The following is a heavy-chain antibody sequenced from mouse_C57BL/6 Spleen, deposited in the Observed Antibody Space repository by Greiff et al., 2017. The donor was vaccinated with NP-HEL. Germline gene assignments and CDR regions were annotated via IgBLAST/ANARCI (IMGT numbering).Heavy chain of an antibody. Sequence: EVQLVESGGGLVKPGGSLKLSCAASGFTFSSYAMSWVRQTPEKRLEWVATISDGGSYTYYPDNVKGRFTISRDNAKNNLYLQMSHLKSEDTAMYYCARKNSLYAMDYWGQGTSVTVSS. D-gene: IGHD6-2*01. V-gene: IGHV5-4*01. CDR3: ARKNSLYAMDY. CDR1: GFTFSSYA. CDR2: ISDGGSYT. J-gene: IGHJ4*01.